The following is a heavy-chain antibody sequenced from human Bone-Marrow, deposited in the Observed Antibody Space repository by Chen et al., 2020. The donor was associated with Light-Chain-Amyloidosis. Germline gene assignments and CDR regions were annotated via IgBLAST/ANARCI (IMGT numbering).Heavy chain of an antibody. J-gene: IGHJ4*02. V-gene: IGHV3-74*01. CDR2: MNSAGSGT. Sequence: EVQLVESGGDLVQPGGALRLSCAASGFTFSTYWMHWVRPGPGKGLVGVERMNSAGSGTSYAESVKGRFIISRDNAKNTLYLQMNSLRPEDTAVYYCAKAGSYRFDSWGQGTLVTVSS. CDR3: AKAGSYRFDS. CDR1: GFTFSTYW. D-gene: IGHD1-26*01.